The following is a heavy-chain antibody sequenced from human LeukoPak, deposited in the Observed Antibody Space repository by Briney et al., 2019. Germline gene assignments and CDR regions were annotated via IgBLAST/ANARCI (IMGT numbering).Heavy chain of an antibody. CDR3: ARDPGAAAGTVY. Sequence: GGSLRLSCAASGFTFSSYEMNWVRQAPGKGLEWVSYISSSGSTIYYGDSVKGRFTISRDNAKNSLYLQMNSLRAEDTAVYYCARDPGAAAGTVYWGQGTLVTVSS. V-gene: IGHV3-48*03. D-gene: IGHD6-13*01. J-gene: IGHJ4*02. CDR1: GFTFSSYE. CDR2: ISSSGSTI.